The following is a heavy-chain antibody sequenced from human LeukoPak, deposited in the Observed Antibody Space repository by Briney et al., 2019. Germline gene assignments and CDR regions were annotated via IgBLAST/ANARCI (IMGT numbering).Heavy chain of an antibody. CDR1: GYTFTSYD. CDR2: MNPNSGNT. CDR3: ARGDYCSGGSCYNWFDP. D-gene: IGHD2-15*01. J-gene: IGHJ5*02. Sequence: GASVTVSCTASGYTFTSYDINWVRQATGQGLEWMGWMNPNSGNTGYAQKFQGKVTMTRNTSISTAYMELSSLRSEDTAVYYCARGDYCSGGSCYNWFDPWGQGTLVTVSS. V-gene: IGHV1-8*01.